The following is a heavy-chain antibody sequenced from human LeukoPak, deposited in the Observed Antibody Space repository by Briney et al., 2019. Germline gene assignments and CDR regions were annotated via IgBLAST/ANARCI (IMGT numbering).Heavy chain of an antibody. Sequence: ASVTVSCKASGYTFTNYDVNWVRQASGQGLGWMGWMNPNSGHAVYAQKFQGRVTMTRNTSISTAYMELSGLRSEDVAVYYCARGGRIKIFGEVIRTVKDDAFDIWGQGTMVTVSS. CDR2: MNPNSGHA. V-gene: IGHV1-8*01. J-gene: IGHJ3*02. CDR1: GYTFTNYD. CDR3: ARGGRIKIFGEVIRTVKDDAFDI. D-gene: IGHD3-3*01.